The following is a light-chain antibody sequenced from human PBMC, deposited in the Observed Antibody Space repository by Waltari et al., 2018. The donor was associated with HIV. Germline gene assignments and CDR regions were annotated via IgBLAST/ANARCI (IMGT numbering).Light chain of an antibody. Sequence: EIVLTQSPGTLSFSPGERATLSCRASQSVSSAYLAWYQQKPGQSPRLLIYGASNRASGIPDRFSGSGSGRIDFTLTISRLEPEDFAVYYCQYYGRSPPLTFGGGTKVEIK. V-gene: IGKV3-20*01. J-gene: IGKJ4*01. CDR3: QYYGRSPPLT. CDR1: QSVSSAY. CDR2: GAS.